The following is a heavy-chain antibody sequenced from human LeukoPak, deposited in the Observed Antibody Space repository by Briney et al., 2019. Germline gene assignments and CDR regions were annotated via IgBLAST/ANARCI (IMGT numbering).Heavy chain of an antibody. Sequence: SETLSLTCTVSGGSISSSSYYWGWIRQPPGKGLEWIGSIYYSGSTYYNPSLKSRVTISVDTSKNQFSLKLSSVTAADTAVYYCARRGYYYDSSGYYYYFDYWGQGIQVTASS. V-gene: IGHV4-39*01. CDR1: GGSISSSSYY. CDR3: ARRGYYYDSSGYYYYFDY. D-gene: IGHD3-22*01. CDR2: IYYSGST. J-gene: IGHJ4*02.